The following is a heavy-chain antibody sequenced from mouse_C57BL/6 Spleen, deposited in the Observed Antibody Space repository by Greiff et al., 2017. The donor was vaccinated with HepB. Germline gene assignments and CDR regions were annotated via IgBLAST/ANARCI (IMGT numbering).Heavy chain of an antibody. D-gene: IGHD2-4*01. Sequence: VQLKESGPVLVKPGASVKMSCKASGYTFTDYYMNWVKQSHGKSLEWIGVINPYNGGTSYNQKFKGKATLTVDKSSSTAYMELNSLTSEDSAVYYCAREGVYDYDWAMDYWGQGTSVTVSS. V-gene: IGHV1-19*01. J-gene: IGHJ4*01. CDR3: AREGVYDYDWAMDY. CDR1: GYTFTDYY. CDR2: INPYNGGT.